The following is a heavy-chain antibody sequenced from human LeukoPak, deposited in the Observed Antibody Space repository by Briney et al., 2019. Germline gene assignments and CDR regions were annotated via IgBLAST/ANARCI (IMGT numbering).Heavy chain of an antibody. CDR1: GFTFSSYS. V-gene: IGHV3-21*01. J-gene: IGHJ5*02. Sequence: PGGSLRLSCAASGFTFSSYSMNWVRQAPGKGLEWVSSITSGATYIYYADSLKGRFTISRDDAKNSLSLQMNSLRAEDTAVYYCARSPLVVVPAALPVYSWFDPWGQGTLVTVSS. CDR3: ARSPLVVVPAALPVYSWFDP. CDR2: ITSGATYI. D-gene: IGHD2-2*01.